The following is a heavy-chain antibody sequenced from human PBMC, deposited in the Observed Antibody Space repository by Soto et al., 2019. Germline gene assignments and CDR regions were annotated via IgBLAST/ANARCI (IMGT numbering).Heavy chain of an antibody. CDR1: GYTFRSYG. CDR3: AREDTVTSSYYYYGMDV. Sequence: GASVKVSCKASGYTFRSYGISWVRQAPGQGLEWMGIINPSGGSTSYAQKFQGRVTMTRDTSTSTVYMELSSLRSEDTAVYYCAREDTVTSSYYYYGMDVWGQGTTVTVSS. V-gene: IGHV1-46*01. D-gene: IGHD4-4*01. J-gene: IGHJ6*02. CDR2: INPSGGST.